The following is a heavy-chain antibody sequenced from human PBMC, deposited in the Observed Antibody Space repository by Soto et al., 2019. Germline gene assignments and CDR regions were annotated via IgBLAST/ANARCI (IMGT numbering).Heavy chain of an antibody. CDR2: IWYDGSNK. J-gene: IGHJ4*02. CDR1: GFTFSSYG. V-gene: IGHV3-33*01. Sequence: LRLSCAASGFTFSSYGMHWVRQAPGKGLEWVAVIWYDGSNKYYADSVKGRFTISRDNSKNTLYLQMNSLRAEDTAVYYCARDVAVAGPPHVDYWGQGTMVTVSS. CDR3: ARDVAVAGPPHVDY. D-gene: IGHD6-19*01.